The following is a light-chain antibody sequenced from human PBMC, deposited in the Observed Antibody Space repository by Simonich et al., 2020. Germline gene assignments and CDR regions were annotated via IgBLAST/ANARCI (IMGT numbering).Light chain of an antibody. V-gene: IGLV3-19*01. CDR1: SLRSYY. CDR3: NSRDSSGNHVV. Sequence: SSELTQDPAVSVALGQTVRITCQGDSLRSYYASCYQQKPGKAPVLVIYGKNNRPSGIPDRFSGSSSGNTASLTITGAQAEDEADYYCNSRDSSGNHVVFGGGTKLTVL. J-gene: IGLJ2*01. CDR2: GKN.